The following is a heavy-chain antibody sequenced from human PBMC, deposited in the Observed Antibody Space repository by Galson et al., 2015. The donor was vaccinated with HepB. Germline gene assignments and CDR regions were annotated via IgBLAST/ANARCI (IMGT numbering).Heavy chain of an antibody. CDR2: INPNSGGT. CDR1: GYTFTGYY. D-gene: IGHD3-22*01. J-gene: IGHJ4*02. Sequence: SVKVSCKASGYTFTGYYMHWVRQAPGQGLEWMGRINPNSGGTNYAQKFQGRVTMTRDTSISTAYMELSRLRSDDTAVYYCASLGYYYDSSGYYSPYFDYWGQGTLVTVSS. V-gene: IGHV1-2*06. CDR3: ASLGYYYDSSGYYSPYFDY.